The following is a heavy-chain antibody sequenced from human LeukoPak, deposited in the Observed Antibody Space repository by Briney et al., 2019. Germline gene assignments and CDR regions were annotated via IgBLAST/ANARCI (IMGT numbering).Heavy chain of an antibody. CDR1: GGSFSGYY. J-gene: IGHJ5*02. D-gene: IGHD1-20*01. CDR2: IDHSGST. Sequence: SETLSLTCAVYGGSFSGYYWSWIRQPPGKGLEWIGEIDHSGSTNYNPSLKSRVTISVDTSKNQFSLKLSSVTAADTAVYYCARDRSFNWNDDWFDPWGQGTLVTVSS. V-gene: IGHV4-34*01. CDR3: ARDRSFNWNDDWFDP.